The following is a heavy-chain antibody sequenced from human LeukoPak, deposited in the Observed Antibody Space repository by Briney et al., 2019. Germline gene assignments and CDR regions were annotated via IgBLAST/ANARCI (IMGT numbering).Heavy chain of an antibody. Sequence: PGGSLRLSCAASGVTFSSYSMNWGCQAPGKGLEWVSSISSSSSYIYYADSVKGRFTILGDNAKNSLYLQMNSTTADKTADHYGTRYRVSVLDYCGQGTLVTVSS. J-gene: IGHJ4*02. CDR1: GVTFSSYS. CDR3: TRYRVSVLDY. CDR2: ISSSSSYI. V-gene: IGHV3-21*01. D-gene: IGHD1-1*01.